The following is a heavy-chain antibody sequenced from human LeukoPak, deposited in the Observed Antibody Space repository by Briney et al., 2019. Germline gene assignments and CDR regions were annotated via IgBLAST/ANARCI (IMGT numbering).Heavy chain of an antibody. J-gene: IGHJ6*02. V-gene: IGHV4-59*01. D-gene: IGHD5-18*01. CDR2: IYDSVTT. CDR3: ARGTDTAMASANGMDV. Sequence: SETLSLTCTVSGGSISSYYWSWIRQPPGKGLEWIGYIYDSVTTKYNPSLRSRVTISVDTSKNQFSLNLSSVTAADTAVYYCARGTDTAMASANGMDVWGQGTTVTVSS. CDR1: GGSISSYY.